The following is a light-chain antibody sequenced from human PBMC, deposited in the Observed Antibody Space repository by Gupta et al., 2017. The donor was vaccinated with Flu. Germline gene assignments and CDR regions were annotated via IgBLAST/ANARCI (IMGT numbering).Light chain of an antibody. J-gene: IGKJ2*01. V-gene: IGKV2D-29*01. CDR1: QCRRQKNGKNF. CDR2: ESS. Sequence: VTPGTPAFSYCNTSQCRRQKNGKNFLYWYLQKPGQPPQLLIYESSKRDCGVAAWFSGSGSGAGFTLKISRGEPVDVGVYHCMPKINLPSPFGQGTKLDIK. CDR3: MPKINLPSP.